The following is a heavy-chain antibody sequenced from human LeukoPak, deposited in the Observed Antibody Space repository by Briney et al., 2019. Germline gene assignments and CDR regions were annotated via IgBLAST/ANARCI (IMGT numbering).Heavy chain of an antibody. CDR2: VYYTGTS. J-gene: IGHJ4*02. CDR3: ARYSNHVDYFDS. Sequence: PSETLCLTCTVSGDSVSSHYWGWIRQPPGKGLEWIAYVYYTGTSNYNPSLKSRVTISIDTSKNQFSLKLISVTAADTAVYYCARYSNHVDYFDSWGQGTLVTVSS. CDR1: GDSVSSHY. D-gene: IGHD4-11*01. V-gene: IGHV4-59*02.